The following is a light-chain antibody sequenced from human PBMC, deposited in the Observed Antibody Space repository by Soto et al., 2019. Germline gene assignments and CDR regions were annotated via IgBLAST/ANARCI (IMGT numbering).Light chain of an antibody. V-gene: IGKV2-30*02. CDR1: QSLIHSDGNTY. Sequence: VEMTQSPLSLPVTLGQPASISCRSSQSLIHSDGNTYLNLFQQRPGQSPRRLIYKFSYRYSGVSDRFSVRESGTDFTLKISWAEADNVGVYYCMQGTNWPLTFDQGTEVEVE. CDR3: MQGTNWPLT. CDR2: KFS. J-gene: IGKJ1*01.